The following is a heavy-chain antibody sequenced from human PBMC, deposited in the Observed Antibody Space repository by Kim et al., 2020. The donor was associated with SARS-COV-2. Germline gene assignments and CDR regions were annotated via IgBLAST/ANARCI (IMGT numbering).Heavy chain of an antibody. J-gene: IGHJ4*02. Sequence: GGSLRLSCAASGFTFSSYGMHWVRQAPGKGLEWVAVISYDGSNKYYADSVKGRFTISRDNSKNTLYLQMNSLRAEDTAVYYCAKDQEYYDSSGYYFWGQGTLVTVSS. V-gene: IGHV3-30*18. CDR1: GFTFSSYG. CDR3: AKDQEYYDSSGYYF. CDR2: ISYDGSNK. D-gene: IGHD3-22*01.